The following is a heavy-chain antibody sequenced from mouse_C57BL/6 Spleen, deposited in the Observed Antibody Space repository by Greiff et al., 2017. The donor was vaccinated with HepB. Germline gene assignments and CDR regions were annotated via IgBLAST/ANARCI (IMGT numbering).Heavy chain of an antibody. V-gene: IGHV1-9*01. CDR1: GYTFTGYW. CDR2: ILPGSGST. J-gene: IGHJ4*01. Sequence: VQLQQSGAELMKPGASVKLSCKATGYTFTGYWIEWVKQRPGHGLEWIGEILPGSGSTNYNEKFKGKATFTADTSSNTAYMQLSSLTTEDSAIYYCARVGIYDYDRGYAMDYWGQGTSVTVSS. D-gene: IGHD2-4*01. CDR3: ARVGIYDYDRGYAMDY.